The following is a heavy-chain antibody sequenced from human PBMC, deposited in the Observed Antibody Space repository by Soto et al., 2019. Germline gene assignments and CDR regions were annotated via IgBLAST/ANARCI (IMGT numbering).Heavy chain of an antibody. Sequence: PSETLSLRCNGSADSLRTYYGGWIRQPAGKGLECIGCIYASGSSNYNHSLKGRVSMSVDTSKKQFSLRMMSVTAADTAMSYCALSAIPRGGWFRPLGQGGLVTVSS. J-gene: IGHJ5*02. D-gene: IGHD2-21*01. V-gene: IGHV4-4*07. CDR1: ADSLRTYY. CDR2: IYASGSS. CDR3: ALSAIPRGGWFRP.